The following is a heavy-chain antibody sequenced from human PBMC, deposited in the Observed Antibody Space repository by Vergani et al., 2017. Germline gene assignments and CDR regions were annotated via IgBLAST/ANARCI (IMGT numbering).Heavy chain of an antibody. V-gene: IGHV4-38-2*02. CDR3: ARGSYGDYVGY. CDR2: IYHSGST. Sequence: QVQLQESGPGLVKPSETLSLTCTVSGYSISSGYYWGWIRQPPGKGLEWIGSIYHSGSTYYNPSLKSRVTISVDTSKNQFSLKRSSVTAADTAVYYCARGSYGDYVGYWGQGTLVTVSS. J-gene: IGHJ4*02. D-gene: IGHD4-17*01. CDR1: GYSISSGYY.